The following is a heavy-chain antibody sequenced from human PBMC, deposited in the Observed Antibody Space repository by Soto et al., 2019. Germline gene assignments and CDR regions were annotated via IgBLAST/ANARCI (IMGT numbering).Heavy chain of an antibody. Sequence: SETLSLTCTVSGGSISSYYWSWIRQPPGKGLEWIGYIYYSGSTNYNPSLKSRVTISVDTSKNQFSLKLSSVTAADTAVYYCARVQTTVTTFYYMDVWGKGTTVTVSS. V-gene: IGHV4-59*01. CDR3: ARVQTTVTTFYYMDV. J-gene: IGHJ6*03. D-gene: IGHD4-17*01. CDR1: GGSISSYY. CDR2: IYYSGST.